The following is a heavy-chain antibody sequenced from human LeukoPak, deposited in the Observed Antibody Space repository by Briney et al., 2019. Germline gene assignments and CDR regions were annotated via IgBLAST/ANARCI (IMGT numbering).Heavy chain of an antibody. V-gene: IGHV3-23*01. CDR2: TSSSDAGT. Sequence: GGSLRLSCAASGFTFSTYNMNWVRQAPGKGLEWVAATSSSDAGTYHADSVRGRFTISRDNSKNTLYLQMNSLRAEDAAVYFCAKAPVTSCRGAYCYPFDSWGQGTLVTVSS. CDR3: AKAPVTSCRGAYCYPFDS. CDR1: GFTFSTYN. D-gene: IGHD2-21*01. J-gene: IGHJ4*02.